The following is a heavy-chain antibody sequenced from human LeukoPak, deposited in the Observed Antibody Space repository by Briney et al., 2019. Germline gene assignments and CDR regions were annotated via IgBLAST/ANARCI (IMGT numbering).Heavy chain of an antibody. CDR1: GFTFSSYG. Sequence: PGGSLRLSCAASGFTFSSYGMHWVRQAPGKGLEWVAVIWYDGSNKYYADSVEGRFTISRDNSKNTLYLQMNSLRAEDTVVYYCAKDSTPTDYYGSAADYWGQGTLVTVSS. V-gene: IGHV3-33*03. J-gene: IGHJ4*02. CDR3: AKDSTPTDYYGSAADY. D-gene: IGHD3-10*01. CDR2: IWYDGSNK.